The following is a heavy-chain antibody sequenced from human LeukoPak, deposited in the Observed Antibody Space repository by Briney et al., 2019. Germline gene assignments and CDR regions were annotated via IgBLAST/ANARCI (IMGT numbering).Heavy chain of an antibody. J-gene: IGHJ4*02. Sequence: SVKVSCKASGYTFTSYGSSGVRQAPGQGLEWMGWISAYNGNTNYAQKLQGRVTMTTDTSTSTAYMELRSQRSDDTAVYYCTRDLTFDYGGNLFDYWGQGTLVTVSS. D-gene: IGHD4-23*01. CDR3: TRDLTFDYGGNLFDY. CDR1: GYTFTSYG. V-gene: IGHV1-18*01. CDR2: ISAYNGNT.